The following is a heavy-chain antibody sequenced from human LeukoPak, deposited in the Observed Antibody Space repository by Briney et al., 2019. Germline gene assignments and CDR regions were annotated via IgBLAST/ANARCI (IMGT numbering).Heavy chain of an antibody. CDR1: GFTFSNYA. V-gene: IGHV3-23*01. Sequence: PGGSLRLSCAASGFTFSNYAMAWVRQGPEKGLEWVSGITGDGGYTYYADSVKGRFTISRDSSKNTLYLQMNSLRAEDTAVYYCARDNNMEDYDDSGYYRKHLFDYWGQGTLVTVSS. CDR2: ITGDGGYT. J-gene: IGHJ4*02. CDR3: ARDNNMEDYDDSGYYRKHLFDY. D-gene: IGHD3-22*01.